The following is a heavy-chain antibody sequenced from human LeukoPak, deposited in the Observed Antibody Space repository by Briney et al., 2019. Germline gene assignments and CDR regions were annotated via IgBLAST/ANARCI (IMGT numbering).Heavy chain of an antibody. CDR2: IHYSGST. Sequence: PSETLSLTCTVSGSMYNYYWSWIRQPPGKGLEWIGYIHYSGSTNYNPSLKSRVTMSLDTSKNQVSLKLNSVTAADTAVYYCARDRYGGEYDYWGQGTLVTVSS. J-gene: IGHJ4*02. CDR1: GSMYNYY. CDR3: ARDRYGGEYDY. D-gene: IGHD4-23*01. V-gene: IGHV4-59*12.